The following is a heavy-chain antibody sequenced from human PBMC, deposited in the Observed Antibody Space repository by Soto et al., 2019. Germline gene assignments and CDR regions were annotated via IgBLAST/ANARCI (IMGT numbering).Heavy chain of an antibody. Sequence: QLQLQESGPGLVKPSETLSLTCNASGGSVSSSDSAWGWIRQSPGKGLEWIGTIDYSGTISSIPSLKRRITISIDTSKNQTSLKITSVTAADTAVYYCARHVHNQGFEYYFDSWCQGTLVTVSS. CDR2: IDYSGTI. V-gene: IGHV4-39*01. CDR3: ARHVHNQGFEYYFDS. J-gene: IGHJ4*02. D-gene: IGHD1-1*01. CDR1: GGSVSSSDSA.